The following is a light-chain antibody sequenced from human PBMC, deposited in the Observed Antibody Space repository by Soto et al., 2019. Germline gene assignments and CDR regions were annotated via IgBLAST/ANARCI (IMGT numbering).Light chain of an antibody. CDR3: QQRSNWPHLT. CDR2: GAS. J-gene: IGKJ4*01. CDR1: QSVSSY. V-gene: IGKV3-11*01. Sequence: EIVLTQSPATLSLSPGERATLSCRASQSVSSYLAWYQQKPGQATRLLIYGASNRATGIPARFSGSGSGTDFTLTISSLEPEDFAVYYCQQRSNWPHLTLGGGTKVEIK.